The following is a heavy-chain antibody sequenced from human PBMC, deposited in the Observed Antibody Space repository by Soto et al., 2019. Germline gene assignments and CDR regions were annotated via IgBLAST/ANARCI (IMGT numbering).Heavy chain of an antibody. CDR2: INLKSGGT. V-gene: IGHV1-2*04. J-gene: IGHJ6*02. CDR3: ARGDSTDCSNGVCSFFYNHDMDV. CDR1: GYSFTDYH. Sequence: ASVRVSCKASGYSFTDYHIHWVRQAPGQELEWLGRINLKSGGTSTAKKFQGWVTMTTETSISTGSMELTRLTADDTAIYYCARGDSTDCSNGVCSFFYNHDMDVWGQGTTVTVSS. D-gene: IGHD2-8*01.